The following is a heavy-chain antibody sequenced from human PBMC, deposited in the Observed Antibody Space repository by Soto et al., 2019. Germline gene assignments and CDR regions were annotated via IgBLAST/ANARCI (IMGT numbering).Heavy chain of an antibody. CDR3: ARAREAAAVYFDY. J-gene: IGHJ4*02. CDR1: GFTFSSYS. V-gene: IGHV3-21*01. D-gene: IGHD6-13*01. CDR2: ISSSSSYI. Sequence: EVQLVESGGGLVKPGGSLRLSCAASGFTFSSYSMNWVRQAPGKGLEWVSSISSSSSYIYYADSVKGRFTISRDNAKNSLYLQINSQRAEDTAVYYCARAREAAAVYFDYWGQGTLVTVSS.